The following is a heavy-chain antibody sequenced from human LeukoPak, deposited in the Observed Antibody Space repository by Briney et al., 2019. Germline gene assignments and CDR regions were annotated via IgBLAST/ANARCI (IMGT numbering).Heavy chain of an antibody. CDR1: GYTFLDYW. D-gene: IGHD2-2*02. CDR3: AKFGKRGCLSITRCYTSFFYYGMDV. Sequence: GGSLETSCQGSGYTFLDYWIGGGRPVPGKGPELRGLIIPDDYDTKNSPSFEGQVTISVDKSMSTAYVQWGSLRVSDTAIYYCAKFGKRGCLSITRCYTSFFYYGMDVWGQGTTGTVSS. V-gene: IGHV5-51*06. J-gene: IGHJ6*02. CDR2: IIPDDYDT.